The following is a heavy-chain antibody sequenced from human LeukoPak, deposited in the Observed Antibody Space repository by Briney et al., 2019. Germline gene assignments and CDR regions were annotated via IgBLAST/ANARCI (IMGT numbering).Heavy chain of an antibody. J-gene: IGHJ5*02. Sequence: GGTLRLSCAASGFTFSSCGMSWVRQAPGKGLEWVSAISGSGGSTYYADSVKGRFTISRDNSKNTLYLQMNSLRAEDTAVYYCAKVRYSSSWWSAATNPEWFDPWGQGTLVTVSS. CDR2: ISGSGGST. V-gene: IGHV3-23*01. CDR3: AKVRYSSSWWSAATNPEWFDP. CDR1: GFTFSSCG. D-gene: IGHD6-13*01.